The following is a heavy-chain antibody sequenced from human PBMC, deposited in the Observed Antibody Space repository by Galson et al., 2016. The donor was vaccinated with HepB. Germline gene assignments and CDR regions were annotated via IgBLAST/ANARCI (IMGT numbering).Heavy chain of an antibody. CDR2: TAYRSQWLY. CDR1: GDSVSGNTAT. Sequence: CAISGDSVSGNTATWNWIRQSPSRGLEWLGRTAYRSQWLYVYAPSLKGRITIKPDTSTNQFSLHLTSVTPEDTAIYYCARSAYFMEWLDPWGQGTPVTVSS. D-gene: IGHD2/OR15-2a*01. J-gene: IGHJ5*02. CDR3: ARSAYFMEWLDP. V-gene: IGHV6-1*01.